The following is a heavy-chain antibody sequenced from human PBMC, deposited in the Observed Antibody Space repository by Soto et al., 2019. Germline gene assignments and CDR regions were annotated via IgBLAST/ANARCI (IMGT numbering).Heavy chain of an antibody. J-gene: IGHJ6*02. CDR1: DNTFTYYG. D-gene: IGHD2-8*02. V-gene: IGHV1-18*01. Sequence: PRPSVKVSCKSFDNTFTYYGINWVRQAPGQGLEWLGWISGYNANTKEAQKFQDRVSMTADTSTRTAYLEVRSLTSDDTGVYFCAAPGGHHFGMDVWGQGTTVTVSS. CDR3: AAPGGHHFGMDV. CDR2: ISGYNANT.